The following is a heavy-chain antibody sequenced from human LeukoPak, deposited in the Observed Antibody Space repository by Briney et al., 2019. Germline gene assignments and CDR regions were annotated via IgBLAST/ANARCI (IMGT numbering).Heavy chain of an antibody. CDR2: IFYSGST. J-gene: IGHJ4*02. Sequence: TTSETLSLTCTVSGGSISSRYYYWGWIRQPPGKGLEWIGSIFYSGSTYYNPSLKSRVTISVDTSKNQFSLKLSSVTAADTAMYYCARQRSSEFDYWGQGTLVTVSS. CDR1: GGSISSRYYY. V-gene: IGHV4-39*01. D-gene: IGHD6-25*01. CDR3: ARQRSSEFDY.